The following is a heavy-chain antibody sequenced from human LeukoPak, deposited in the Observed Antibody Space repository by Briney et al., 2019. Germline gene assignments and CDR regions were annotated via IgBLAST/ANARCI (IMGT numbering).Heavy chain of an antibody. D-gene: IGHD2-2*01. CDR2: IRYDGTNK. CDR1: GFTFTTYG. V-gene: IGHV3-30*02. J-gene: IGHJ4*02. CDR3: AKDNSYYCSSTSCLLDY. Sequence: PGRSLRLSCAASGFTFTTYGMHWVRQAPGKGLEWVSFIRYDGTNKFYADSVKGRFTISRDNSKNTLYLQMNSLRAEDTAVYYCAKDNSYYCSSTSCLLDYWGQGTLVTVSS.